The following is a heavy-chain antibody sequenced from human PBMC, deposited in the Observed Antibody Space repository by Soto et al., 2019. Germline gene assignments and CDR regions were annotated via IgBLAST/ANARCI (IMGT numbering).Heavy chain of an antibody. CDR1: GGSISSSNW. Sequence: QVQLQESGPGLVKPSGTLSLTCAVSGGSISSSNWWSWVRQPPGKGLEWIGEIYHSGSTNYSPSLKSRVTISVDKSKNQFSLKLSSVTAADTAVYYCARVEWSIVPAAIYYFDYWGQGTLVTVSS. J-gene: IGHJ4*02. CDR2: IYHSGST. D-gene: IGHD2-2*01. CDR3: ARVEWSIVPAAIYYFDY. V-gene: IGHV4-4*02.